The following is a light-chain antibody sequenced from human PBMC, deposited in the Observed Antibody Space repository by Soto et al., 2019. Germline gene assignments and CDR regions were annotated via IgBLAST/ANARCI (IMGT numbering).Light chain of an antibody. CDR2: GTS. CDR1: QTVNTNY. J-gene: IGKJ1*01. V-gene: IGKV3-20*01. CDR3: QQYVSSPRT. Sequence: EIVLTQSPGTLSLSPGEEATLSCRASQTVNTNYLACYQQKAGQAPRLLIYGTSSRATGIPDRFSGSGSGTDFTLTISRLEPEDFAVYYCQQYVSSPRTFGQGTKVEIK.